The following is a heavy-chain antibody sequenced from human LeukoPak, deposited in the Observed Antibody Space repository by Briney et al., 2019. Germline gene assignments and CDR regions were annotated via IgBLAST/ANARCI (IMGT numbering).Heavy chain of an antibody. Sequence: PSETLSLTCTVSGGSISSSSYYWGWIRQPPGKGLEWIGSIYYSGSTYYNPSLKSRVTISVDTSENQFSLKLSSVTAADTAVYYCARHGYCSSTSCYTGPPYYFDYWGQGTLVTVSS. CDR3: ARHGYCSSTSCYTGPPYYFDY. CDR1: GGSISSSSYY. D-gene: IGHD2-2*02. V-gene: IGHV4-39*01. J-gene: IGHJ4*02. CDR2: IYYSGST.